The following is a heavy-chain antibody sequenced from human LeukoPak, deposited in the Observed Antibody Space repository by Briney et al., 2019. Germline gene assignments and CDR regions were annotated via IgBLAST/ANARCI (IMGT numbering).Heavy chain of an antibody. Sequence: GGSLRLSRAASGFTFDDYGMSWVRQAPGKGLEWVSGINWNGGSTGYADSVKGRFTISRDNAKNSLYLQMNSLRAEDTALYYCARDPCSGGSCQIFDYWGQGTLVTVSS. D-gene: IGHD2-15*01. CDR3: ARDPCSGGSCQIFDY. V-gene: IGHV3-20*04. J-gene: IGHJ4*02. CDR1: GFTFDDYG. CDR2: INWNGGST.